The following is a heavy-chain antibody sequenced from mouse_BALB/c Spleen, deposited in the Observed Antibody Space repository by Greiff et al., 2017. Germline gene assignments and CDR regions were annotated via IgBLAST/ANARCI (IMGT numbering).Heavy chain of an antibody. CDR2: IDPSDSET. V-gene: IGHV1S126*01. D-gene: IGHD3-1*01. J-gene: IGHJ2*01. Sequence: QVQLKESGPQLVRPGASVKISCKASGYSFTSYWMHWVKQRPGQGLEWIGMIDPSDSETRLNQKFKDKATLTVDKSSSTAYMQLSSPTSEDSAVYYCARGEGQLGPRFDYWGQGTTLTVSS. CDR3: ARGEGQLGPRFDY. CDR1: GYSFTSYW.